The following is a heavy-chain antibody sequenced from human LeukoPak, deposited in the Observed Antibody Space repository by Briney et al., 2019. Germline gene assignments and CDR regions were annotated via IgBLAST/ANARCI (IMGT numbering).Heavy chain of an antibody. CDR1: GFTFSSYG. CDR2: ISYDGSNK. D-gene: IGHD3-22*01. CDR3: AKEGTYYYDSSVGY. V-gene: IGHV3-30*18. Sequence: PGGSLRLSCAASGFTFSSYGMHWVRQAPGKGLEWVAVISYDGSNKYYADSVKGRVTISRDNSKNTLYLQMNSLRAEDTAVYYCAKEGTYYYDSSVGYWGQGTLVTVSS. J-gene: IGHJ4*02.